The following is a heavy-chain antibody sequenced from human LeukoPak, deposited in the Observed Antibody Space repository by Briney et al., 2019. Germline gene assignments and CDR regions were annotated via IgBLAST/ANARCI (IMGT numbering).Heavy chain of an antibody. Sequence: GGSLRLSCGASGFSFSLYGMHWVRQAPGKGLEWVAVIWYDGSNKYYADSVKGRFTISRDNSKNTLYLQMNSLRVEDTAVSYCARDIYKELDYWGQGTLVTVSS. J-gene: IGHJ4*02. CDR1: GFSFSLYG. CDR2: IWYDGSNK. D-gene: IGHD3-10*01. CDR3: ARDIYKELDY. V-gene: IGHV3-33*01.